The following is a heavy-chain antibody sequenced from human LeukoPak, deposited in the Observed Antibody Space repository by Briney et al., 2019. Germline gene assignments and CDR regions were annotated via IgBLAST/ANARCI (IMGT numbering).Heavy chain of an antibody. D-gene: IGHD5-24*01. CDR1: GGTFSSYA. Sequence: SVKVSCKASGGTFSSYAISRVRQAPGQGLEWMGGIIPIFGTASYAQKFQGRVTITADESTSTAYMELSSLRSEDTAVYYCARDTPQRWLQFSNYAFDIWGQGTMVTVSS. CDR2: IIPIFGTA. V-gene: IGHV1-69*13. J-gene: IGHJ3*02. CDR3: ARDTPQRWLQFSNYAFDI.